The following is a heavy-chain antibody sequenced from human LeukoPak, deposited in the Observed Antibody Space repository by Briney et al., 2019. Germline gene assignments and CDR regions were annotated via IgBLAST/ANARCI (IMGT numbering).Heavy chain of an antibody. D-gene: IGHD4-17*01. CDR1: GGSISSYY. J-gene: IGHJ4*02. CDR2: IYYGGST. V-gene: IGHV4-59*12. Sequence: SETLSLTCTVSGGSISSYYWSWIRQPPGKGLEWIGYIYYGGSTNYNPSLKSRVTISVDTSKNQFSLKLSSVTAADTAVYYCARGPLPGGDSRPPFDYWGQGTLVTVSS. CDR3: ARGPLPGGDSRPPFDY.